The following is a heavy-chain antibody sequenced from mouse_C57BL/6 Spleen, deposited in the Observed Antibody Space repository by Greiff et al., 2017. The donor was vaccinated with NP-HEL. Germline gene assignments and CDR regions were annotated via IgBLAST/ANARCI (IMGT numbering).Heavy chain of an antibody. V-gene: IGHV1-81*01. D-gene: IGHD2-4*01. J-gene: IGHJ2*01. CDR3: ARDDYDGRGFDY. CDR1: GYTFTSYG. Sequence: QVQLKESGAELARPGASVKLSCKASGYTFTSYGISWVKQRTGQGLEWIGEIYPRSGNTYYNEKFKGKATLTADKSSSTAYMELRSLTSEDSAVYFCARDDYDGRGFDYWGQGTTLTVSS. CDR2: IYPRSGNT.